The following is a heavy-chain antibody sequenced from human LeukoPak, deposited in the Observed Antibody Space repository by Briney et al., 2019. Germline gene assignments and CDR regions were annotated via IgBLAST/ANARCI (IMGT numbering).Heavy chain of an antibody. J-gene: IGHJ6*02. CDR1: GYTFTSYY. V-gene: IGHV1-46*01. CDR2: INPSGGST. D-gene: IGHD6-13*01. CDR3: ARDSTKYSSSWYLHYYYYGMDV. Sequence: ASVKVSCKASGYTFTSYYMHWVRQAPGQGLEWMGIINPSGGSTSYAQKFQGRVTMTRDTSTSTVYMELSSLRSEDTAVYYCARDSTKYSSSWYLHYYYYGMDVWGQGTTVTVSS.